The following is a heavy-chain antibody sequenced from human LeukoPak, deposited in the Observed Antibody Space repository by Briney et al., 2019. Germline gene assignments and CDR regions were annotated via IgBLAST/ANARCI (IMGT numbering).Heavy chain of an antibody. V-gene: IGHV3-53*01. CDR3: ATGVASGGPPMC. D-gene: IGHD6-13*01. CDR2: ICGGGTT. Sequence: GGSLRLSCATSGFTFSSNCMSWVRQAPGKGLKWVSVICGGGTTYYADSVKGRFTISRDISKNTVYLQMNSLRAEDTAVYYCATGVASGGPPMCWGQGTLVTVSS. J-gene: IGHJ4*02. CDR1: GFTFSSNC.